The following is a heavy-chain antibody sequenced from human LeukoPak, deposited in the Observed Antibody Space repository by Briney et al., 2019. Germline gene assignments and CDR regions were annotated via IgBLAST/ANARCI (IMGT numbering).Heavy chain of an antibody. J-gene: IGHJ4*02. V-gene: IGHV4-4*07. CDR2: IHASGTT. Sequence: SETLSLTCTIAGGSLGSNYWSWIRQPAWKGLEWIGRIHASGTTNYDPSLKRRVTMSVDTSKNQFSLKLKSVTAADTAVYYCARDARQELLAGGFDFWGQGTLVTVSS. D-gene: IGHD3-10*01. CDR3: ARDARQELLAGGFDF. CDR1: GGSLGSNY.